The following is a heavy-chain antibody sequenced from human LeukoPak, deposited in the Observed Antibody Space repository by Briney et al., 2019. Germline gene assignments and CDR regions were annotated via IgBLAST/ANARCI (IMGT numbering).Heavy chain of an antibody. CDR3: ARDPRRRATVTTFDY. V-gene: IGHV3-30-3*01. Sequence: GRSLRLSCAASGFTFSSYAMHWVRQAPGKGLEWVAVISYDGSNKYYANSVKGRFTISRDNSKNTLYLQMNSLRAEDTAVYYCARDPRRRATVTTFDYWGQGTLVTVSS. CDR1: GFTFSSYA. D-gene: IGHD4-17*01. J-gene: IGHJ4*02. CDR2: ISYDGSNK.